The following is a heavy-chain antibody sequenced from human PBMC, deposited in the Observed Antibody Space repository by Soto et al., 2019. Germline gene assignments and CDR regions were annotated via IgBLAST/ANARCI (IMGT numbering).Heavy chain of an antibody. CDR1: GLTFSIYA. CDR3: AKDRFSYDRTDAFDI. Sequence: EVQLLESGGGLVQPGGSLRLSCAASGLTFSIYAMSWVRQAPGKGPEWVSSISGSGSGAITYHADSVKGRFTISRDNSKNTLYLQMNTLRAADTAMYYCAKDRFSYDRTDAFDIWGQGTMVTVSS. D-gene: IGHD3-22*01. CDR2: ISGSGSGAIT. J-gene: IGHJ3*02. V-gene: IGHV3-23*01.